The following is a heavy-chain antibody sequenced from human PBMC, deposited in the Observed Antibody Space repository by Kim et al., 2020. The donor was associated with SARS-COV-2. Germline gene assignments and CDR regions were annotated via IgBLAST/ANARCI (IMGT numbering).Heavy chain of an antibody. CDR2: IYHSGST. D-gene: IGHD3-10*01. V-gene: IGHV4-30-2*01. CDR1: GGSISSGGYS. Sequence: SETLSLTCAVSGGSISSGGYSWSWIRQPPGKGLEWIGYIYHSGSTYYNPSLKSRVTISVDRSKNQFSLKLSSVTAADTAVYYCARRNGSGSQHLDYWGQGTLVTVSS. J-gene: IGHJ4*02. CDR3: ARRNGSGSQHLDY.